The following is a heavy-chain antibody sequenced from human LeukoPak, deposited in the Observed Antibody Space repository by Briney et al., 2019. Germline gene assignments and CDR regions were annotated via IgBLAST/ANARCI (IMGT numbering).Heavy chain of an antibody. CDR2: IYYSGST. D-gene: IGHD3-22*01. J-gene: IGHJ3*02. V-gene: IGHV4-59*01. Sequence: SETLSLTCTVSGGSISGYYWSWIRQPPGKGLEWIGYIYYSGSTNYNPSLKSRVTISVDTSKNQFSLKLSSVTAADTAVYYCARAHYYDSSGYWSSAFDIWGQGTMVTVSS. CDR3: ARAHYYDSSGYWSSAFDI. CDR1: GGSISGYY.